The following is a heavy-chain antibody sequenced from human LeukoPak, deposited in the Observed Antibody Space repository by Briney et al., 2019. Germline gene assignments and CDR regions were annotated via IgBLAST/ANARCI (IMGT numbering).Heavy chain of an antibody. CDR2: ISSSSSYI. CDR3: ARDLLELPPDY. CDR1: GFTFSDYY. V-gene: IGHV3-11*06. D-gene: IGHD1-7*01. J-gene: IGHJ4*02. Sequence: PGGSLRLSCAASGFTFSDYYMSWIRQAPGKGLEWVSSISSSSSYIYHADSVKGRFTISRDNAKNSLYLQMNSLRAEDTAVYYCARDLLELPPDYWGQGTLVTVSS.